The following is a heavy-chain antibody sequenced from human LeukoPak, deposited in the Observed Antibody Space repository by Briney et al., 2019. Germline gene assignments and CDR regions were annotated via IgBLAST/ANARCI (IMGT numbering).Heavy chain of an antibody. J-gene: IGHJ4*01. CDR2: ISGSGAAA. D-gene: IGHD1-1*01. CDR1: GFSFRTYA. Sequence: GGSLRLSCVASGFSFRTYALSWVRQSQEKGLEWVSTISGSGAAAYYPGSVRGRFTISRDNSQNTLHLQLNNLRAEDTAVYFCAKSPDVVIERIGTTFDHWGYGVRVTVAA. V-gene: IGHV3-23*01. CDR3: AKSPDVVIERIGTTFDH.